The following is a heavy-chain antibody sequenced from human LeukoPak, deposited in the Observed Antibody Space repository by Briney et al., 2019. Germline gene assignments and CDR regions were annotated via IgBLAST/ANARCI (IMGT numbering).Heavy chain of an antibody. CDR3: ARGYYDSSGYRFDY. D-gene: IGHD3-22*01. CDR2: IIPIFGTA. J-gene: IGHJ4*02. Sequence: ASVTVSCKASGGTFSSYAISWVRQAPGQGLEWMGGIIPIFGTANYAQKFQGRVTITADESTSTAYMELSSLRSEDTAVYYCARGYYDSSGYRFDYWGQGTLVTVSS. V-gene: IGHV1-69*13. CDR1: GGTFSSYA.